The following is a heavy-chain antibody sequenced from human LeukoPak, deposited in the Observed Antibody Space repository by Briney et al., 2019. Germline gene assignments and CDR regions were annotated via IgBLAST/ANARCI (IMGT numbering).Heavy chain of an antibody. CDR2: IYSGGST. CDR1: GFTVSSIY. Sequence: PGGSLRLSCAASGFTVSSIYMSWVRQAPGKGLEWVSVIYSGGSTYYADSVKGRFTISRDNSKNTLYLQMNSLRAEDTAVYYCASQPRYYGSGSYYLAQLDYWGQGTLVTVSS. CDR3: ASQPRYYGSGSYYLAQLDY. V-gene: IGHV3-53*01. D-gene: IGHD3-10*01. J-gene: IGHJ4*02.